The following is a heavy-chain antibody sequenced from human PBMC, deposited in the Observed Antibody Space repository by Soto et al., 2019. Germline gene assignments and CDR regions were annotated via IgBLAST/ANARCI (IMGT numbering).Heavy chain of an antibody. CDR1: GFTFSSYS. CDR2: IISSSSTI. J-gene: IGHJ4*02. Sequence: EVQLVESGGSLVQPGGSLRLSCAASGFTFSSYSMNWVRQAPEKGLEWVSYIISSSSTIYYADSVNGRFTISRDNAKNSLYLQMTSLRDEDTAVYYCARRPPQGPFDYWGQGTLVTVSS. V-gene: IGHV3-48*02. CDR3: ARRPPQGPFDY.